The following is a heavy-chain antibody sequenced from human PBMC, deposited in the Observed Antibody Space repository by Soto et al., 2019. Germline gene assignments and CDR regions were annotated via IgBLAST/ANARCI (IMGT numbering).Heavy chain of an antibody. CDR3: ARLYYDYV. J-gene: IGHJ6*02. Sequence: GGSLRLSCRASGFTFSTYSMNWVRQAPGKGLEWTSYISIDSDTVHYADSVKGRFTISRDDAENSLYLQMNSLRDEDTAIYYCARLYYDYVWGQGTTVTVSS. CDR2: ISIDSDTV. D-gene: IGHD3-3*01. V-gene: IGHV3-48*02. CDR1: GFTFSTYS.